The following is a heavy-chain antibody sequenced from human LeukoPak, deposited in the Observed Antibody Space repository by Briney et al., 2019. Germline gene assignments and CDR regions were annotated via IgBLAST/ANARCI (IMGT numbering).Heavy chain of an antibody. V-gene: IGHV4-61*02. Sequence: SETLSLTCTVSGGSISSGSYYWSWIRQPAGKGLEWIGRIYTSGSTNYNPSLKSRVTISVDTSKNQFSLKLSSVTAADTAVYYCARDTRLGAAAWGQGTLVTVSS. CDR2: IYTSGST. CDR3: ARDTRLGAAA. CDR1: GGSISSGSYY. D-gene: IGHD6-25*01. J-gene: IGHJ5*02.